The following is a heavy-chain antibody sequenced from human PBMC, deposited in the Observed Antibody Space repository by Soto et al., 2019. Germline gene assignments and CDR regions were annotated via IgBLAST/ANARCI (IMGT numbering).Heavy chain of an antibody. V-gene: IGHV1-3*05. CDR2: INAGNGNT. CDR1: GYTFTSYA. CDR3: ARAVTMIVVVAAALDY. Sequence: QVQLVQSGAEEKKPGASVKVSCKASGYTFTSYAMHWVRQAPGQRLEWMGWINAGNGNTKYSQKFQGRVTITRDTSASTAYMELSSLRSEDTAVYYCARAVTMIVVVAAALDYWGLGTLVTVSS. J-gene: IGHJ4*02. D-gene: IGHD3-22*01.